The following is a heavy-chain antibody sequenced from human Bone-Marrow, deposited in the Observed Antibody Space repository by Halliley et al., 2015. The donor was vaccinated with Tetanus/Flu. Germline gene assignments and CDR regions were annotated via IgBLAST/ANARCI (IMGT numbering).Heavy chain of an antibody. J-gene: IGHJ4*02. V-gene: IGHV1-18*01. CDR3: ARGQAGGTFGASDY. CDR1: GYSFNDYG. Sequence: QLVQSGAEVKKPGASMKVSCKASGYSFNDYGITWMRQAPGQGPEWMGWISAYNGNTKYSERLQGRLIMTTDTSTSTAYMELRSLRSDDTAVYYCARGQAGGTFGASDYGGQGTLVTVSS. CDR2: ISAYNGNT. D-gene: IGHD3-16*01.